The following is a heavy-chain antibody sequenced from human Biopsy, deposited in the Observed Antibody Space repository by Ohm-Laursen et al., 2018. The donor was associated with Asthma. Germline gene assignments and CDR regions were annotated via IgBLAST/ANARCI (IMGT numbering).Heavy chain of an antibody. CDR3: AKAERYFDWYRFDP. J-gene: IGHJ5*02. Sequence: GSLRLSCSASGFTFSSYAMSWVRQAPGKGLEWVSAISGSGGSTYYADSVKGRFTISRDNSKNTLYLQMNSLRAEDTAVYYCAKAERYFDWYRFDPWGQGTLVTVSS. CDR2: ISGSGGST. V-gene: IGHV3-23*01. D-gene: IGHD3-9*01. CDR1: GFTFSSYA.